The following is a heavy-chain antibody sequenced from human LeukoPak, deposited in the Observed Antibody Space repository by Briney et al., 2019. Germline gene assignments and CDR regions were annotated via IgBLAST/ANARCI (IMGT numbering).Heavy chain of an antibody. CDR2: ISSSGVST. Sequence: GGSLRLSCAASGFTFSSYGMNWVRQAPGKGLEWLSAISSSGVSTYYADSVKGRFTISRDNSKSTLFLQMNSLRAEDTAVYYCAKASPHSYGSGSYYLNPFDPWGQGTLVTVSS. J-gene: IGHJ5*02. CDR1: GFTFSSYG. V-gene: IGHV3-23*01. CDR3: AKASPHSYGSGSYYLNPFDP. D-gene: IGHD3-10*01.